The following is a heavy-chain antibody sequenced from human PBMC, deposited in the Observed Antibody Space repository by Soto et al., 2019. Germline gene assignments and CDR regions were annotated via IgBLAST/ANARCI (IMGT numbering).Heavy chain of an antibody. CDR1: GYSFSSFW. D-gene: IGHD3-10*01. Sequence: PGESLKISCEGSGYSFSSFWISWVRQMPGKGLEWVGRIDPSDSYINYSPSFQGRVTISADKSSSTAYLQWSSLEASDTAVYYCARRGLTPAMGYYYYGMDVWGQGTTVTVSS. CDR3: ARRGLTPAMGYYYYGMDV. V-gene: IGHV5-10-1*01. CDR2: IDPSDSYI. J-gene: IGHJ6*02.